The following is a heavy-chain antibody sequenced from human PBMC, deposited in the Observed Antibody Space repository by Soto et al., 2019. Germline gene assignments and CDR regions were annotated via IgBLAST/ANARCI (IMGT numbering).Heavy chain of an antibody. D-gene: IGHD5-18*01. J-gene: IGHJ3*02. CDR3: ARGRGGYSSDGDAFDI. Sequence: ASVKVPCKASGYTFTSYYMHWVRQAPGQGLEWMGIINPSGGSTSYAQKFQGRVTMTRDTSTSTVYMELSSLRSEDTAVYYCARGRGGYSSDGDAFDIWGQGTMVTVSS. V-gene: IGHV1-46*01. CDR2: INPSGGST. CDR1: GYTFTSYY.